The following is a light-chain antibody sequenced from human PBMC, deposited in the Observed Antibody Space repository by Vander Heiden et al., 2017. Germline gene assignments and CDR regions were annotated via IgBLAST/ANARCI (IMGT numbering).Light chain of an antibody. CDR3: QAWDIYNRGG. V-gene: IGLV3-1*01. CDR2: EQN. Sequence: SYELPQPPSVSVSPGQTVHITCSGDNLGHIFSSWYQQKSGQSPVVVIYEQNKRPSGIPERLSADNSGNTATLTIGGTQPMDEADYYCQAWDIYNRGGFGGGTRLTGL. J-gene: IGLJ2*01. CDR1: NLGHIF.